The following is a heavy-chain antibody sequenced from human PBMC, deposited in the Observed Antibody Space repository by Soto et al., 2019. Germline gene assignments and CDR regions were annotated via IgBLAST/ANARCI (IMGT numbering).Heavy chain of an antibody. CDR1: GFTFSSYW. CDR3: GRDFGRYTNYVAH. V-gene: IGHV3-7*01. Sequence: PGGSLRLSCEVSGFTFSSYWMSWVRQAPGKGLEWVANINEDESDKYYVDSVKGRFTISRDNAKNSLYLQMNSLRAEDTAVYYCGRDFGRYTNYVAHWGQGSLVTVSS. J-gene: IGHJ4*01. D-gene: IGHD1-26*01. CDR2: INEDESDK.